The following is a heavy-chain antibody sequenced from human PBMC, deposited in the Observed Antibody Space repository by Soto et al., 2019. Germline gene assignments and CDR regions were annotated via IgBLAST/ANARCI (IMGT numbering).Heavy chain of an antibody. V-gene: IGHV1-18*04. J-gene: IGHJ5*02. CDR2: INAYSGNA. CDR1: GYNFISYA. Sequence: ASVKVSCKASGYNFISYAMRWVRQAPGQRLEWVGWINAYSGNAKYAEKLQGRVTMTTDTSTNTAYMELRNLRSDDTAVYSCARNSSDLYGGLDPWGQGTLVTVSS. D-gene: IGHD3-22*01. CDR3: ARNSSDLYGGLDP.